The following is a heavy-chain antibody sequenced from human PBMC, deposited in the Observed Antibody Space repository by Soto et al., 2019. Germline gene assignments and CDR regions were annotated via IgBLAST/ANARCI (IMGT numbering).Heavy chain of an antibody. CDR2: IYYSGST. D-gene: IGHD4-17*01. Sequence: QLQLQESGPGLVKPSETLSLTCTVSGGSISSSSYYWGWIRQPPGKGLEWIGSIYYSGSTYYNPSLKSRVTISVDTSKNQFSLKLSSVTAADTAVYYCARRGRTGGDAIDPFDYWGQGTLVTVSS. J-gene: IGHJ4*02. V-gene: IGHV4-39*01. CDR1: GGSISSSSYY. CDR3: ARRGRTGGDAIDPFDY.